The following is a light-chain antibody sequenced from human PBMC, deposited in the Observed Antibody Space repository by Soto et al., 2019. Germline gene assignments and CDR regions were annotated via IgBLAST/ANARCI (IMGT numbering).Light chain of an antibody. V-gene: IGKV1-5*03. CDR1: QTISSW. CDR2: KAS. J-gene: IGKJ5*01. Sequence: DIQMTQSPSTLSGSVGDRVTITCRASQTISSWLALYQQKPGKAPKLLIYKASTLTSGVPSRFSGSGSGTEFTLTISSLQPDDFATYYCQHYNSYSEAFGQGTRLEIK. CDR3: QHYNSYSEA.